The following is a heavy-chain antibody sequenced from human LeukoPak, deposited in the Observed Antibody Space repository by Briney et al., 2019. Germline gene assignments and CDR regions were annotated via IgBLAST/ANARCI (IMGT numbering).Heavy chain of an antibody. CDR1: GFTFSSYW. Sequence: GGSLRLSCAASGFTFSSYWMDWAGPATGKGLVWVSRINSDGSSTSYADSVKGRFTISRDNAKNTLYLQMNSLRAEDTAVYYCARVDSSGWYYYYGMDVWGKGTTVTVSS. D-gene: IGHD6-19*01. CDR3: ARVDSSGWYYYYGMDV. V-gene: IGHV3-74*01. J-gene: IGHJ6*04. CDR2: INSDGSST.